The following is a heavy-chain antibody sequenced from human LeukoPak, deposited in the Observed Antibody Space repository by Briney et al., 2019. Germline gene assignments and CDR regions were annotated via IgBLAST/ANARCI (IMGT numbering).Heavy chain of an antibody. D-gene: IGHD6-19*01. CDR3: ASAYSSGPYYYYGMDV. CDR1: GYSFTSYW. J-gene: IGHJ6*02. CDR2: IDPSDSYT. V-gene: IGHV5-10-1*01. Sequence: GVSLKISCKGSGYSFTSYWISWVRQMPGKGLEWMGRIDPSDSYTNYSPSFQGHVTISADRSISTAYLQWSSLKASDTAMYYCASAYSSGPYYYYGMDVWGQGTTVTVSS.